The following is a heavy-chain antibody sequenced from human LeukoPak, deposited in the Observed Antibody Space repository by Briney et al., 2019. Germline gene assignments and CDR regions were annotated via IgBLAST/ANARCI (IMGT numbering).Heavy chain of an antibody. CDR1: GFTFSSYA. V-gene: IGHV3-23*01. CDR2: ISGSGDST. J-gene: IGHJ4*02. CDR3: AKGSSGSFYSHFDY. Sequence: GGSLRLSCAASGFTFSSYAMNWVRQAPGKGLEWVSAISGSGDSTYYADSVKGRFTISGDNSKNTLYLQMNSLRAEDTAVYYCAKGSSGSFYSHFDYWGQGTLVTVSS. D-gene: IGHD3-10*01.